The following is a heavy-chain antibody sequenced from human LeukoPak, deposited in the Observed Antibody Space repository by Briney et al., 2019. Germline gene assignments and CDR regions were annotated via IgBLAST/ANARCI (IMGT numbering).Heavy chain of an antibody. D-gene: IGHD2-2*01. CDR1: GGSISSYY. Sequence: SETLSLTCTVSGGSISSYYWSWVRPPPGKGLEWIGYINTSGSTNYNPSLKSRVTISVDTSKNQFSLKLSSVTAADTAVYYCARLGVGYCSSTSCLYYYYYMDVWGKGTTVTVSS. J-gene: IGHJ6*03. CDR2: INTSGST. CDR3: ARLGVGYCSSTSCLYYYYYMDV. V-gene: IGHV4-4*09.